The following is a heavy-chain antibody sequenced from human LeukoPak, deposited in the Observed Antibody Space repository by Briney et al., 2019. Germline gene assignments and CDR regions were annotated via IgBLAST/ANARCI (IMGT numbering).Heavy chain of an antibody. CDR1: GYTFTSYG. V-gene: IGHV1-18*01. J-gene: IGHJ4*02. CDR2: ISAYNGNT. Sequence: GASVKVSCKASGYTFTSYGISWVRQAPGQGLEWMGWISAYNGNTNYAQKLQGRVTMTTDTSTSTAYMELRSLRSDDTAVYYCARDPKATVYSSSWYAYWGQGTLVTVSS. D-gene: IGHD6-13*01. CDR3: ARDPKATVYSSSWYAY.